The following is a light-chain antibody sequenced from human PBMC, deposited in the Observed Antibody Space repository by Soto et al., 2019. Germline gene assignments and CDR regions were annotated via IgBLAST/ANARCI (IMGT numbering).Light chain of an antibody. V-gene: IGKV1-13*02. J-gene: IGKJ5*01. Sequence: AIQLTQSPSSLSASVGDRVTITCRASQDIRGALAWYQQKPGKAPKILIYDVSSLQSGVPSRFSGSNSGKDFTLTISGLQPEDFATYYCQQFNSYPIIFGQGTRLDIK. CDR3: QQFNSYPII. CDR1: QDIRGA. CDR2: DVS.